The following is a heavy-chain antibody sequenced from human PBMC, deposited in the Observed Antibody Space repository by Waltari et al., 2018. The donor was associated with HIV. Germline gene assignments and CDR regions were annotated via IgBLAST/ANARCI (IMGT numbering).Heavy chain of an antibody. Sequence: QVQLVESGGGVVQPGRSLSLSCAASGFTFSSYGMHWVRPATGKGLEWVAVIWYDGSNKYYADSVKGRFTISRDNSKNTLYLQMNSLRAEDTAVYYCARAGEVVAATPNDYWGQGTLVTVSS. CDR1: GFTFSSYG. D-gene: IGHD2-15*01. J-gene: IGHJ4*02. V-gene: IGHV3-33*01. CDR2: IWYDGSNK. CDR3: ARAGEVVAATPNDY.